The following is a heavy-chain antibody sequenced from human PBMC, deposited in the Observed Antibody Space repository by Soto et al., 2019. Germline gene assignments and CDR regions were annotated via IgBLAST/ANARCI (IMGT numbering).Heavy chain of an antibody. D-gene: IGHD5-18*01. Sequence: PGGSLRLSCAASGFTFSSYWMSWVRQAPGKGLEWVANIKQDGSEKYYVDSVKGRFTISRDNAKNSLYLQMNSLRAEDTAVYYCASLKWIQLWLRAFDYWGQGTLVTVSS. V-gene: IGHV3-7*01. CDR2: IKQDGSEK. CDR1: GFTFSSYW. CDR3: ASLKWIQLWLRAFDY. J-gene: IGHJ4*02.